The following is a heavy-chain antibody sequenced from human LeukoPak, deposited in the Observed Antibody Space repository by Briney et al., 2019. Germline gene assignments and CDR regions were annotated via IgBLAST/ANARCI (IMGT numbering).Heavy chain of an antibody. J-gene: IGHJ6*03. Sequence: GGSLRLSCAASGFTFDDYSMSWVRQAPGKGLEWVSGINWNGGSTGYADSVKGRFTISRDNAKNSLHLQMNSLRAEDTALYYCARAGTPSGYYYMDVWGKGTTVTVSS. D-gene: IGHD3-10*01. CDR3: ARAGTPSGYYYMDV. CDR1: GFTFDDYS. CDR2: INWNGGST. V-gene: IGHV3-20*04.